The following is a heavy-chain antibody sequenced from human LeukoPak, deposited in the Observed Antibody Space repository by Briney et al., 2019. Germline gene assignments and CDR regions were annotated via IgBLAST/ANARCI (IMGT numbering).Heavy chain of an antibody. Sequence: GRSLRLSCAASGFTFSSYGMHWVRQAPGKGLEWVAVISYDGSNKYYADSVKGRFTISRDNSKNTLYLQMNSLRAEDTAVYYCAREMFGTSRPSDYWGQGTLVTVSS. CDR2: ISYDGSNK. CDR1: GFTFSSYG. D-gene: IGHD2-2*01. J-gene: IGHJ4*02. CDR3: AREMFGTSRPSDY. V-gene: IGHV3-30*03.